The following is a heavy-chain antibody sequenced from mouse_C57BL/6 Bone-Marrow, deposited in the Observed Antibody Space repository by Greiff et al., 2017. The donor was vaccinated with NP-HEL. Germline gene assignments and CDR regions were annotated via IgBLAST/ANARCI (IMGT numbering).Heavy chain of an antibody. CDR2: IYPRSGNT. CDR1: GYTFTSYG. Sequence: VQLQQSGAELARPGASVKLSCKASGYTFTSYGISWVKQRTGQGLEWIGEIYPRSGNTYYNEKFKGKATLTADKSSSTAYMELRSLTSEDSAVYFCARRRYGNSWFAYWGQGTLVTVSA. J-gene: IGHJ3*01. V-gene: IGHV1-81*01. CDR3: ARRRYGNSWFAY. D-gene: IGHD2-1*01.